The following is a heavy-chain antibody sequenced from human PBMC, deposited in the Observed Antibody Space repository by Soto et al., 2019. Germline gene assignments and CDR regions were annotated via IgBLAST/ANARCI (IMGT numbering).Heavy chain of an antibody. V-gene: IGHV5-51*01. D-gene: IGHD1-1*01. CDR2: IYPRDSHT. CDR3: ARFAATSGINAFDV. J-gene: IGHJ3*01. CDR1: GYTFTNYW. Sequence: GESLKISCQGSGYTFTNYWIVWVRQLPGKGLEWMGIIYPRDSHTTYSPSFQGQVTISDDKSLNSAFLQWSSLKASDTATYYCARFAATSGINAFDVWGPGTMVTVS.